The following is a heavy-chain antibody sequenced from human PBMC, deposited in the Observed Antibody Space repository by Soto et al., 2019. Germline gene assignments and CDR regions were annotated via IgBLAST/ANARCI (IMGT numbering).Heavy chain of an antibody. CDR3: ARGVGYSDSSGYPFHY. J-gene: IGHJ4*02. Sequence: VQLVQSGAEVKRPGASVKISCKASGDTLSTYYMHWARQAPGQGLEWMGIINPRSGKTNYPQKFQGRVTMPRDTSTTTVYMELSTLRSEDTAMYYCARGVGYSDSSGYPFHYWGQGTLVTVSS. D-gene: IGHD3-22*01. CDR2: INPRSGKT. V-gene: IGHV1-46*03. CDR1: GDTLSTYY.